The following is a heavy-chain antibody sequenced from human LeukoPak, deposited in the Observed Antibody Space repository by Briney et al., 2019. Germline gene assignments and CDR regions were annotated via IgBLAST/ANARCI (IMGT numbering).Heavy chain of an antibody. J-gene: IGHJ4*02. CDR1: GFTFSDYY. CDR3: ARREYSSTCFDY. D-gene: IGHD6-6*01. Sequence: GGSLRLSCAASGFTFSDYYMSWIRQAPGEGLEWVSYISSSGSTIYYADSVKGRFTISRDNAKNSLYLQMNSLRAEDTAVYYCARREYSSTCFDYWGQGTLVTVSS. CDR2: ISSSGSTI. V-gene: IGHV3-11*01.